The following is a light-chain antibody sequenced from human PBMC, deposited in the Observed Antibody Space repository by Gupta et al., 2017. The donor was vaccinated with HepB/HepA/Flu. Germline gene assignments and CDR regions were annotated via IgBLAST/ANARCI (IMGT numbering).Light chain of an antibody. J-gene: IGLJ2*01. Sequence: QSALTQPASVSGSPGRSITISCTGTSSDVGSYNLVSWYRQHPGKAPKLMIYEVNRRHSGVSNRFSGSKSGNTASLTISGLQAEDEADYYCCSYAGRSSCVVFGGGTKLTVL. CDR1: SSDVGSYNL. CDR2: EVN. CDR3: CSYAGRSSCVV. V-gene: IGLV2-23*02.